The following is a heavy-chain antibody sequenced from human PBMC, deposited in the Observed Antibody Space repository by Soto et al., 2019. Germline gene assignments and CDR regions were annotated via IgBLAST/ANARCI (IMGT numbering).Heavy chain of an antibody. J-gene: IGHJ5*02. CDR2: ISYSGTT. CDR1: GGSFNTYY. CDR3: ASLSHWEFDP. D-gene: IGHD7-27*01. V-gene: IGHV4-59*08. Sequence: SETLSLTCTVSGGSFNTYYWSWIRQPPGKGLEYIGFISYSGTTNYNPSLKSRLTMSVDTSRNQFSLKLVSVTAADTAVYYCASLSHWEFDPWGLGTRVTVSS.